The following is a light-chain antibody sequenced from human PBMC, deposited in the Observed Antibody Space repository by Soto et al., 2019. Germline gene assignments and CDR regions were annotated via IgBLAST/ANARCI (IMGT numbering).Light chain of an antibody. CDR1: QGISSY. V-gene: IGKV1-8*01. CDR3: QQLNSYPRT. J-gene: IGKJ1*01. CDR2: AAS. Sequence: AIRMTQSPSSLSASTGDRVTITCRASQGISSYLAWYQQKPGKAPKLLIYAASTLQSGVPSRFSGSGSGTEFTLTISSLQPEDFAVYYCQQLNSYPRTFGQGTKVDIK.